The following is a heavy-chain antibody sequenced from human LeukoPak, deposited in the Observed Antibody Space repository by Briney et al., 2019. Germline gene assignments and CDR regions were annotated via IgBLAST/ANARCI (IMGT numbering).Heavy chain of an antibody. CDR1: GGTFSSYA. J-gene: IGHJ6*03. D-gene: IGHD3-10*01. Sequence: ASVKVSCKASGGTFSSYAISWVRQASGQGLEWMGGIIPIFGTANYAQKFQGRVTITTDESTSTAYMELSSLRSEDTAVYYCARATYYYGSGSYYNRGPYYYYYYMDVWGKGTTVTVSS. CDR3: ARATYYYGSGSYYNRGPYYYYYYMDV. CDR2: IIPIFGTA. V-gene: IGHV1-69*05.